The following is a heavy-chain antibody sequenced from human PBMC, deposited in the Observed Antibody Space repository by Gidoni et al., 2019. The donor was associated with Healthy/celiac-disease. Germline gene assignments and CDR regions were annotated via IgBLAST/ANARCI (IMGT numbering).Heavy chain of an antibody. CDR1: GSPFSSYA. CDR2: IGGSGGST. CDR3: AKAAAGTWGYFDY. Sequence: EVQPLESGGGLVQPGGSLRLSCAASGSPFSSYAMSWVRQAPGKGLEWVSAIGGSGGSTYYADSVKGRFTISRDNSKNTLYLQMNSLRAEDTAVYYCAKAAAGTWGYFDYWGQGTLVTVSS. J-gene: IGHJ4*02. D-gene: IGHD6-13*01. V-gene: IGHV3-23*01.